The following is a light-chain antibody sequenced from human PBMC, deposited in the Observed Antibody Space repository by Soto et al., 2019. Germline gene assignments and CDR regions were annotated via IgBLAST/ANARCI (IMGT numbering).Light chain of an antibody. CDR3: QQRYSTPRWT. J-gene: IGKJ1*01. V-gene: IGKV1-39*01. CDR1: QSISKY. Sequence: DIQMTPSPSSLSASVVDRVTLTCRATQSISKYLNWYQQKPGKAPNLLIYSTSTLQSGVPSRFSGSGSGTDFTLTISSLQPEDFATYYCQQRYSTPRWTFGQGTKVDI. CDR2: STS.